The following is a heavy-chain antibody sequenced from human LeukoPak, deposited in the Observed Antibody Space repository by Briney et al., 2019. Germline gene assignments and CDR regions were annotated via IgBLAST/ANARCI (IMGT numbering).Heavy chain of an antibody. CDR2: IKEDGSEK. Sequence: GGSLRLSCAASGFMFSRYWMSWVRQAPEKGLEWVANIKEDGSEKYYVDSVKGRFSISRDNAENSLYLQMNSLRAEDTAVYYCATYYYDSSSLSSWGQGTLVTVSS. V-gene: IGHV3-7*02. CDR3: ATYYYDSSSLSS. D-gene: IGHD3-22*01. J-gene: IGHJ5*02. CDR1: GFMFSRYW.